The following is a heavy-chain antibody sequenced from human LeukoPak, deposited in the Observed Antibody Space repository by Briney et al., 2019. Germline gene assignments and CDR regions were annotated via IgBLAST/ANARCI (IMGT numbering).Heavy chain of an antibody. CDR3: ARLGCSSTSCLFDY. V-gene: IGHV4-4*07. J-gene: IGHJ4*02. Sequence: SETLSLTCTVSGGSISSYYWSWIRQPAGKGLEWIGRIYTSGSTNYNPSLKSRVAISVDTSKNQFSLKLSSVTAADTAAYYCARLGCSSTSCLFDYWGQGTLVTVSS. CDR1: GGSISSYY. CDR2: IYTSGST. D-gene: IGHD2-2*01.